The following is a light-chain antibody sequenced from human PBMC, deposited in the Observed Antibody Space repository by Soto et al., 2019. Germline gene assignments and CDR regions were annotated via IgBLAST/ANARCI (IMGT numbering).Light chain of an antibody. CDR2: GAS. CDR3: QHYYNGPRT. CDR1: QSILRN. Sequence: ELVMTQSPATLSVSPGEIAPLSCRATQSILRNLAWYQHKPGQPPRLLIYGASTRATGIPGRFSGSGSGTEFTLTISSLQSEYFAVYYCQHYYNGPRTFGQGTKVDIK. V-gene: IGKV3-15*01. J-gene: IGKJ1*01.